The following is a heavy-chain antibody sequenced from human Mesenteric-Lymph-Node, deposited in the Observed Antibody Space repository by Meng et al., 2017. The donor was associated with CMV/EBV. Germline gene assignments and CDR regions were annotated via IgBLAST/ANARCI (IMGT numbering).Heavy chain of an antibody. V-gene: IGHV3-53*01. CDR2: IYSGGST. CDR3: ARGWGYFDY. D-gene: IGHD7-27*01. Sequence: GESLKISCAVSGFSLSIYSMNWVRQAPGKGLEWVSVIYSGGSTYYADSVKGRFTISRDNSKNTLYLQMNSLRAEDTAVYYCARGWGYFDYWGQGTLVTVSS. CDR1: GFSLSIYS. J-gene: IGHJ4*02.